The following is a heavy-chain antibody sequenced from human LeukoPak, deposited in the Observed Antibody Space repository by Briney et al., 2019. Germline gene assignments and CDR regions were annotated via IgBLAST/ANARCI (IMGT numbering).Heavy chain of an antibody. V-gene: IGHV4-4*02. CDR3: ARDRGAYGDYVDWYFDL. J-gene: IGHJ2*01. D-gene: IGHD4-17*01. Sequence: SGTLSLTCAVSGGSISSSNWWSWVRQPPGKGLEWIGEIYHSGSTNYNPSLKSRVTISVDKSKNQFSLKLSSVTAADTAVYYCARDRGAYGDYVDWYFDLWGRGTLVTVSS. CDR2: IYHSGST. CDR1: GGSISSSNW.